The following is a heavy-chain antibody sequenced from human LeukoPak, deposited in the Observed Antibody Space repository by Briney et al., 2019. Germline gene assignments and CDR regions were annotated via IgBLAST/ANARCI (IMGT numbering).Heavy chain of an antibody. V-gene: IGHV3-48*01. D-gene: IGHD5/OR15-5a*01. CDR1: GFAVNTYD. Sequence: GGSLRLSCAASGFAVNTYDMHWVRQAPGEGPQWIAYFGISGTIYYADSVRGRFTISRDSTKNSLYLQMNGLRVDDTAIYYCAGYGVYPYWGQGTPVTVSS. J-gene: IGHJ4*02. CDR2: FGISGTI. CDR3: AGYGVYPY.